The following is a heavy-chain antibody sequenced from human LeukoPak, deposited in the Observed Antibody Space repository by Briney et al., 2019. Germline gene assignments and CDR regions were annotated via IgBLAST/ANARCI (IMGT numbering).Heavy chain of an antibody. CDR2: ISSNGDSI. CDR3: ARDGPGYSFDY. J-gene: IGHJ4*02. V-gene: IGHV3-21*01. Sequence: GWSLRLSGAASGFSFSNYRMNWVRQGPGKGLEWVSSISSNGDSIYYGDSVKGRFTMSRDNAENSLYLQVDSLRAEDTAVFYCARDGPGYSFDYWGQGTLVTVSS. CDR1: GFSFSNYR. D-gene: IGHD5-18*01.